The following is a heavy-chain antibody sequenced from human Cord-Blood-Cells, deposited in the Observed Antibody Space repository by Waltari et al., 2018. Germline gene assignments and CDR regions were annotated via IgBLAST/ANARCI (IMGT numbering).Heavy chain of an antibody. D-gene: IGHD5-18*01. CDR1: GFTFSSYS. CDR3: ARVGIPAYFDY. CDR2: ISSSSSYI. Sequence: EVQRVESGGGLVKPGGSLSLSCAASGFTFSSYSMNRFRQAPGKGLECVSSISSSSSYIYYADSVKGRFTISRDNAKNSLYLQMNSLRAEDTAVYYCARVGIPAYFDYWGQGTLVTVSS. J-gene: IGHJ4*02. V-gene: IGHV3-21*01.